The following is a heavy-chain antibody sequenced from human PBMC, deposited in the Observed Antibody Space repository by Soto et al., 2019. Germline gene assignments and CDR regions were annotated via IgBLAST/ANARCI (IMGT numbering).Heavy chain of an antibody. D-gene: IGHD5-18*01. Sequence: PGGSLRLSCAASGFTFSSYAMHWVRQAPGKGLEWVAVISYDGSNKYYADSVKGRFTISRDNSKNTLYLQMNSLRAEDTAVYYCARAPDTANYPPYFDYWGQGTLVTVSS. CDR2: ISYDGSNK. CDR1: GFTFSSYA. J-gene: IGHJ4*02. CDR3: ARAPDTANYPPYFDY. V-gene: IGHV3-30-3*01.